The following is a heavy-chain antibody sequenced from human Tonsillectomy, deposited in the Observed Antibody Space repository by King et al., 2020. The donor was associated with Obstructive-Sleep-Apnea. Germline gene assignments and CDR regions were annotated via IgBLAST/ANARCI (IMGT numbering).Heavy chain of an antibody. V-gene: IGHV1-2*02. D-gene: IGHD6-13*01. Sequence: QLVQSGTEVKKPGASVKVSCKASGYTFTGYYMHWVRQAPGQGLEWMGWINPNSGGPNYAQKFQGRVTMTRDTSISTAYMELSRLRSDDTAVYYCASAGDDSSSWYHVRWGQGTLVTVSS. J-gene: IGHJ4*02. CDR3: ASAGDDSSSWYHVR. CDR2: INPNSGGP. CDR1: GYTFTGYY.